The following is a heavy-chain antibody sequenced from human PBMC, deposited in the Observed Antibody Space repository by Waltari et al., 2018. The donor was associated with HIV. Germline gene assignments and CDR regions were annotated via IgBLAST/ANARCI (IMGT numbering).Heavy chain of an antibody. J-gene: IGHJ4*02. D-gene: IGHD6-19*01. V-gene: IGHV4-39*01. CDR3: ARQLAGLIDS. CDR2: IYYSGDT. Sequence: HLQIQESGPGVIGPSETLSLTCSVHGGSINSRSYYWGWIRQPPGEGLYWIGSIYYSGDTYYNPSLRSRVAISVDTSKNQFSLNLSYLTDADTAIYYCARQLAGLIDSWGQGMLVTVSS. CDR1: GGSINSRSYY.